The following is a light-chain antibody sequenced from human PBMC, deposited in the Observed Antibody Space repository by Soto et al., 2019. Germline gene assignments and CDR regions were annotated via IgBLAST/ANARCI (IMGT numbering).Light chain of an antibody. J-gene: IGLJ2*01. V-gene: IGLV4-60*03. CDR1: SGHSSYI. Sequence: QLVLTQSSSASASLVSSVTITCTLSSGHSSYIIAWHQQQPGKAPRYLMKLEGSGSYNKGSGVPDRFSGSSSGADRYLTISNLQSEYEADYYCETWDSNPHVVFGGGTQLTVL. CDR2: LEGSGSY. CDR3: ETWDSNPHVV.